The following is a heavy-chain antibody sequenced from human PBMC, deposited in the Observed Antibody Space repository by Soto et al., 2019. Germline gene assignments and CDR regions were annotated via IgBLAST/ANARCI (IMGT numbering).Heavy chain of an antibody. CDR2: ISSTSKYI. J-gene: IGHJ5*01. Sequence: EVQLVESGGCLVKPGGSLRVSCAASRFTFSNYSMNWVRPAPGKGLEWVSSISSTSKYIYYADSVKGRFTISRDNAKKSLYLQMNSLRAEDTAVYYCARGLSSGWFDYWGQGTLVTVS. V-gene: IGHV3-21*01. CDR3: ARGLSSGWFDY. D-gene: IGHD6-19*01. CDR1: RFTFSNYS.